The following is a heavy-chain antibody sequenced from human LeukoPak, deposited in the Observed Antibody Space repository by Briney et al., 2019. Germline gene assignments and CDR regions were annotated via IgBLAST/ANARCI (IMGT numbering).Heavy chain of an antibody. CDR1: GFTFSSYW. Sequence: GGSLRLSCAASGFTFSSYWMHWVRQAPGKGPVWVSRINIDGRTTTYADSVKGRFTISRDNAKNTLYLQMNSLRAEDTAVYYCAKEAIVGATDAFDIWGQGTMVTVSS. V-gene: IGHV3-74*01. J-gene: IGHJ3*02. D-gene: IGHD1-26*01. CDR2: INIDGRTT. CDR3: AKEAIVGATDAFDI.